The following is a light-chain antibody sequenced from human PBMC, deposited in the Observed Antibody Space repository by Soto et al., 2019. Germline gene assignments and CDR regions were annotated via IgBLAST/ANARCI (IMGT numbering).Light chain of an antibody. J-gene: IGLJ1*01. CDR1: KLGDKY. V-gene: IGLV3-1*01. CDR2: QDT. CDR3: QAWDSSTLYV. Sequence: SYELTQPPSVSVSPGHTSSITCSGDKLGDKYVCWYQQKPGQSPVLVIYQDTKRPSGISERFSGSNSGNTATLTISGTRAMDQADYYCQAWDSSTLYVFGTGTKV.